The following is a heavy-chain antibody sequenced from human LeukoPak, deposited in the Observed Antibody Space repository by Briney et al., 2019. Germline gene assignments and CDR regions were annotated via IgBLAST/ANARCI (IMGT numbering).Heavy chain of an antibody. J-gene: IGHJ4*02. CDR3: ASSYRTPYDFWSGYYPFDY. CDR2: IYHSGST. V-gene: IGHV4-30-2*02. Sequence: PSQTLSLTCTVSGGSISSGGYYWSWIRQPPGKGLEWIGYIYHSGSTYYNPSLKSRVTISVDTSKNQFSLKLSSVTAADTAVYYCASSYRTPYDFWSGYYPFDYWGQGTLVTVSS. CDR1: GGSISSGGYY. D-gene: IGHD3-3*01.